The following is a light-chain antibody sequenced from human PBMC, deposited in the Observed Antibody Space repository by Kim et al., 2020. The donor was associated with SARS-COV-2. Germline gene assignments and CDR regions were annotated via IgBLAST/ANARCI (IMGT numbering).Light chain of an antibody. J-gene: IGLJ2*01. CDR3: GTWDSSLSAVV. Sequence: QSVLTQPPSVSAAPGQKVTISCSGSSSNIGNEYVSWYQELPGTAPKLLIYDNNKRPSEIPDRFSGSKSGTSATLGITGLQTGDEADYYCGTWDSSLSAVVFGGGTQLTVL. CDR1: SSNIGNEY. V-gene: IGLV1-51*01. CDR2: DNN.